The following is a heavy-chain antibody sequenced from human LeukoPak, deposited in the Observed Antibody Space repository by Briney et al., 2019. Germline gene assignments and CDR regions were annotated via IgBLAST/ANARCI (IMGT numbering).Heavy chain of an antibody. CDR1: GFTFSSYG. Sequence: GGSLRLSCAASGFTFSSYGMHWVRQAPGKGLEWVAVISYDGSNKHYANSVKGRFTISRDNSKNTLYLQMNSLRAEDTAVYYCAKDHNWNYPYYFDYWGQGTLVTVSS. CDR3: AKDHNWNYPYYFDY. CDR2: ISYDGSNK. J-gene: IGHJ4*02. D-gene: IGHD1-7*01. V-gene: IGHV3-30*18.